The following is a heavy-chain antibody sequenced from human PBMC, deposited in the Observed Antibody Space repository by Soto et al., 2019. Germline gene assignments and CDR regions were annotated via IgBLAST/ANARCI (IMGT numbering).Heavy chain of an antibody. D-gene: IGHD3-22*01. CDR1: GYSISSGYY. CDR2: IYNGGST. Sequence: SETLSLTCAVSGYSISSGYYWGWLRQPPGKGLEWIGSIYNGGSTYYNPSVNSRVTLSIDRTNNHVSLILNSVTAADTAVYYCSRVGPWVPYYHDSSPYTFENWFDPWGQGTMVTVSS. V-gene: IGHV4-38-2*01. CDR3: SRVGPWVPYYHDSSPYTFENWFDP. J-gene: IGHJ5*02.